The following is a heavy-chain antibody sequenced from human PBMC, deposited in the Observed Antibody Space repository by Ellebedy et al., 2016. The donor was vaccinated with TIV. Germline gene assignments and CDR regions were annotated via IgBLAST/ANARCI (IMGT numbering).Heavy chain of an antibody. CDR2: IWFDGSNK. D-gene: IGHD6-19*01. V-gene: IGHV3-33*01. J-gene: IGHJ4*02. CDR3: ARDQGWAVAGTTRFDC. Sequence: PGGSLRPSCAASGFTFRSYGMHRVRQAPGKGLEWVAVIWFDGSNKYYANSVKGRFTISRDDSKNTLYLQMNSLRAEDTAVYYCARDQGWAVAGTTRFDCWGQGTLVTVSS. CDR1: GFTFRSYG.